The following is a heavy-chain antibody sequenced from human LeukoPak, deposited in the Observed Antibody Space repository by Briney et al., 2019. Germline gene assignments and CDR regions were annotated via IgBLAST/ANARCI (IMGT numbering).Heavy chain of an antibody. CDR1: GGSISSSSYY. V-gene: IGHV4-39*07. Sequence: SETLPLTCTVSGGSISSSSYYWGWIRQPPGKGLEWIGSIYYSGSTYYNPSLKSRVTISVDTSKNQFSLKLSSVTAADTAVYYCARVGSSGYYYVNYYYYGMDVWGQGTTVTVSS. J-gene: IGHJ6*02. D-gene: IGHD3-22*01. CDR3: ARVGSSGYYYVNYYYYGMDV. CDR2: IYYSGST.